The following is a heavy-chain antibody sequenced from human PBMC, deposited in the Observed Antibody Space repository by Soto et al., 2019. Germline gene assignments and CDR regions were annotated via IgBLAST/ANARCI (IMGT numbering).Heavy chain of an antibody. CDR1: GFNFSVYV. J-gene: IGHJ6*02. CDR3: AREGYYDSRGYPYGIDV. CDR2: ISFDGSNE. D-gene: IGHD3-22*01. V-gene: IGHV3-30-3*01. Sequence: GGSLRLSCAASGFNFSVYVVHWARPAAGRGLEWMAFISFDGSNEYYADFVKGRFTISRDNSRNMVYLQVNSLRRDDTAVYFCAREGYYDSRGYPYGIDVWGQGTTVTVYS.